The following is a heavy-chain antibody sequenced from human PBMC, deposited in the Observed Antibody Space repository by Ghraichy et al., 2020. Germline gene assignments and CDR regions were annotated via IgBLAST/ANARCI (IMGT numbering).Heavy chain of an antibody. D-gene: IGHD6-25*01. V-gene: IGHV4-59*08. CDR2: THYSGST. Sequence: SETLSLTCTVSGGSITTFYWNWIRQPPGKGLEWIGYTHYSGSTNYNPSLKSRVTISVDTSKNQFSLKLSSVTAADTAVYYCGGTARYYYGLDMWGQGTTVTVSS. CDR3: GGTARYYYGLDM. J-gene: IGHJ6*02. CDR1: GGSITTFY.